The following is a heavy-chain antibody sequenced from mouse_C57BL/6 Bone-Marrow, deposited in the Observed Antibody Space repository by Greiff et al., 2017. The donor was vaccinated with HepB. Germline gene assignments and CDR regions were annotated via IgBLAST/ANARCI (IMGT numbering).Heavy chain of an antibody. Sequence: EVKLMESGAELVRPGASVELSCTASGFNIKDDYMHWVKQRPEQGLEWIGWIDPENGDTEYASKFQGKATITADTSSNTAYLQLSSLTSEDTAVYYCTRFRHWGQGTLVTVSA. CDR3: TRFRH. CDR2: IDPENGDT. J-gene: IGHJ3*01. CDR1: GFNIKDDY. V-gene: IGHV14-4*01.